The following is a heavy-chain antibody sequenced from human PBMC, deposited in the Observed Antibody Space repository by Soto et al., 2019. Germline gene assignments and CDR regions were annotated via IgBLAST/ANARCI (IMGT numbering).Heavy chain of an antibody. J-gene: IGHJ6*02. CDR3: AGGRITMVRGALPYYYYYGMDV. CDR1: GGSFSSGGYY. CDR2: IYYSGST. D-gene: IGHD3-10*01. Sequence: SETLSLTCTVSGGSFSSGGYYWSWIRQLPGKGLEWIGYIYYSGSTYYNPSLKSRITISLDTSKNQFSLKLSSVTAADTAVYYCAGGRITMVRGALPYYYYYGMDVWGQGTTVTVSS. V-gene: IGHV4-31*03.